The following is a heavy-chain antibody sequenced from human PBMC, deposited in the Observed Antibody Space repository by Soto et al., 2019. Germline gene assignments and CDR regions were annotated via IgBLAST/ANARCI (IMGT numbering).Heavy chain of an antibody. J-gene: IGHJ6*04. V-gene: IGHV1-58*01. Sequence: EASVKVSCKASGFTFTSSAVQWVRQARGQRLEWIGWIVVGSGNTNYAQKFQERVTITRDMSTSTAYMELSSLRSEDTAVYYCAAGGVYDLIAPWTDGMDVWGKGTTVTVSS. CDR2: IVVGSGNT. D-gene: IGHD2-8*01. CDR1: GFTFTSSA. CDR3: AAGGVYDLIAPWTDGMDV.